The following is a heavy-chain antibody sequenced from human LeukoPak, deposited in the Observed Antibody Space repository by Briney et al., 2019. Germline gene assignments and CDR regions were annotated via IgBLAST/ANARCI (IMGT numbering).Heavy chain of an antibody. Sequence: GESLKISCKGSGYSFSNYWIGWVRQMPGKGLEWMGIIYPGDSDTRYSPSFQGQVTISADKSISTAYLQWSSLKASDTAMYYCARLAHYDSSGYYYLGYWGQGTLVTVSS. J-gene: IGHJ4*02. D-gene: IGHD3-22*01. CDR1: GYSFSNYW. CDR2: IYPGDSDT. CDR3: ARLAHYDSSGYYYLGY. V-gene: IGHV5-51*01.